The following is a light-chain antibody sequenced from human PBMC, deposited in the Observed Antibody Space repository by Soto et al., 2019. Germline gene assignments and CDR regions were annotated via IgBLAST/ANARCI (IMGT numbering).Light chain of an antibody. CDR1: SSDIGAYDY. CDR2: GNS. Sequence: QSALTQPASLSGSPGQSITISCTGTSSDIGAYDYVSWFQQHPGKAPKLLMHGNSQRPSGVPDRFSGSKSGTSASLAISGLRTEDEADYYCAAWDDSLSGVVFGGGTKVTVL. J-gene: IGLJ2*01. V-gene: IGLV2-14*03. CDR3: AAWDDSLSGVV.